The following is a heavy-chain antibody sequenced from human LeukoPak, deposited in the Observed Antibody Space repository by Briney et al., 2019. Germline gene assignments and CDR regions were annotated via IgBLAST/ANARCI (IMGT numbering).Heavy chain of an antibody. Sequence: ASVKVSCKTSGYTFTSYGISWVRQAPGQGLEWMGWISAYNGNTNYAQKAEGRVTMTTDTSTSTAYMDLRSMRSDDTAVYYCAGGLQEELAWLTAFSSFDMGGQGTMPTVSP. J-gene: IGHJ3*02. V-gene: IGHV1-18*01. CDR1: GYTFTSYG. D-gene: IGHD6-19*01. CDR2: ISAYNGNT. CDR3: AGGLQEELAWLTAFSSFDM.